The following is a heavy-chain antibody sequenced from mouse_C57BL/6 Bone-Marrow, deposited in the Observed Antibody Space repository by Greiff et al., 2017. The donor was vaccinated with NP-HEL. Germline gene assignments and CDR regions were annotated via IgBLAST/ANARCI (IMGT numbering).Heavy chain of an antibody. D-gene: IGHD4-1*01. CDR1: GYTFTSYD. CDR3: LTGSAY. CDR2: IYPRDGST. V-gene: IGHV1-85*01. J-gene: IGHJ3*01. Sequence: QVQLKQSGPELVKPGASVKLSCKASGYTFTSYDINWVKPRPGQGLEWIGWIYPRDGSTKYNEKFKGKATLTVDTSSSTAYMELHSLTSEDSAVYFCLTGSAYWGQGTLVTVSA.